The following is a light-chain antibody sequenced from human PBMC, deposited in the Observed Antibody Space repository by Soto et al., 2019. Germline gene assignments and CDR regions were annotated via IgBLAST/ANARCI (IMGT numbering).Light chain of an antibody. V-gene: IGLV2-8*01. CDR1: SSDVGAFDS. J-gene: IGLJ1*01. Sequence: QSALTQPPSASGSLGQSVTISCIGSSSDVGAFDSVSWYQQHPHNAPQLIIYEVSKRPSGVPDRFSGSKSGNTASLTVSGLQADDEADYCCSSYAGHNNYVFGTGTKLTVL. CDR3: SSYAGHNNYV. CDR2: EVS.